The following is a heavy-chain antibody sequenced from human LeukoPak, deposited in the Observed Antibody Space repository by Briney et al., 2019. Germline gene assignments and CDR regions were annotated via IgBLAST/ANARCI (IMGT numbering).Heavy chain of an antibody. Sequence: SETLSLTCTVSGGSISSYYWSWIRQPPGKGLEWIGEINHSGSTNYNPSLKSRVTISVDTSKNQISLKLSSLTAADTAVYFCARGYYYYYVDVWGKGTTVTVSS. J-gene: IGHJ6*03. V-gene: IGHV4-34*01. CDR1: GGSISSYY. CDR2: INHSGST. CDR3: ARGYYYYYVDV.